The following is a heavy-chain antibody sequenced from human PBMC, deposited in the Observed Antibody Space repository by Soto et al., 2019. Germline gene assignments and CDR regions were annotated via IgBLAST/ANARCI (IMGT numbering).Heavy chain of an antibody. D-gene: IGHD3-3*01. Sequence: EVQLVESGGGLLQPGGSLRLSCAASGFTFSNYWMNWVRQAPGKGLVWVSRINSDGSTTNYADSVKGRFTLSRDNAKNPLHLQMNRLRADDTAVYYCARIDFWSGMDVWGQGTTVTVSS. V-gene: IGHV3-74*01. CDR1: GFTFSNYW. CDR2: INSDGSTT. J-gene: IGHJ6*02. CDR3: ARIDFWSGMDV.